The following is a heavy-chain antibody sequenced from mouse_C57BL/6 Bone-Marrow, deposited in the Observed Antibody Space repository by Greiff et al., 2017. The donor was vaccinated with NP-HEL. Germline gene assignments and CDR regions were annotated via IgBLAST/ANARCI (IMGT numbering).Heavy chain of an antibody. J-gene: IGHJ2*01. CDR1: GFTFSDYY. Sequence: EVKLVESEGGLVQPGSSMKLSCTASGFTFSDYYMAWVRQVPEKGLEWVANINYDGSSTYYLDSLKSRFIISRDNAKNILYLQMSSLKSEDTATDYCARVGRYFDYWGQGTTLTVSS. CDR2: INYDGSST. V-gene: IGHV5-16*01. CDR3: ARVGRYFDY.